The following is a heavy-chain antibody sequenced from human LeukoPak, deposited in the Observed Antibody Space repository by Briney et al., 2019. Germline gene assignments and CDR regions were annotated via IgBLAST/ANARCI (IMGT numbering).Heavy chain of an antibody. V-gene: IGHV4-34*01. D-gene: IGHD6-6*01. CDR2: INHSGST. Sequence: PSETLSLTCAVYGGSFSGYYWSWIRQPPGKGLEWIGEINHSGSTNYNPSLKSRVTISVDTSKNQFSLKLSSVTAADTAVYYCAKSIAARLGYWGQGTLVTVSS. CDR3: AKSIAARLGY. J-gene: IGHJ4*02. CDR1: GGSFSGYY.